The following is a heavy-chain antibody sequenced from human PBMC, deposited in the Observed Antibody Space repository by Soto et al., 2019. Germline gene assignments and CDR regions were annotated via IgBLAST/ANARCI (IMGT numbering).Heavy chain of an antibody. CDR1: GYTFTSYG. V-gene: IGHV1-18*01. D-gene: IGHD3-9*01. Sequence: ASVKVSCKASGYTFTSYGISWVRQAPGQGLEWMGWISAYNGNTNYAQKLQGRVTMTTDTSTSTAYMELRSLRSDDTAVYYCAKGSQYDILTAYHAFDSWGQGTLVTVSS. J-gene: IGHJ4*02. CDR2: ISAYNGNT. CDR3: AKGSQYDILTAYHAFDS.